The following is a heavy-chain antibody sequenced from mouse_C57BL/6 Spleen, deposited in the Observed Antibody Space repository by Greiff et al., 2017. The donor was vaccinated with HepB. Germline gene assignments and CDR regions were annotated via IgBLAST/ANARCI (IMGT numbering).Heavy chain of an antibody. V-gene: IGHV5-16*01. Sequence: EVKVVESEGGLVQPGSSMKLSCTASGFTFSDYYMAWVRQVPEKGLEWVANINYDGSSTYYLDSLKSRFIISRDNAKNILYLQMSSLKSEDTATYYCARENYYGSRRYFDYWGQGTTLTVSS. CDR2: INYDGSST. CDR1: GFTFSDYY. J-gene: IGHJ2*01. CDR3: ARENYYGSRRYFDY. D-gene: IGHD1-1*01.